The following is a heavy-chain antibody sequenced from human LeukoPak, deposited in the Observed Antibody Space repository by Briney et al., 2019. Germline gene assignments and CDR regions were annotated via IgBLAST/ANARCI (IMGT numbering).Heavy chain of an antibody. V-gene: IGHV3-23*01. CDR2: ISGSGGST. Sequence: PGGSLRLSCAASGFTFSSYAMSWVRQAPGKGLEWVSGISGSGGSTHYADSVKGRFTISRDNSKNTLYLQMNSLRAEDTAVYYCAKDRSEQSLVHPTFDYWGQGTLVTVYS. J-gene: IGHJ4*02. D-gene: IGHD6-19*01. CDR3: AKDRSEQSLVHPTFDY. CDR1: GFTFSSYA.